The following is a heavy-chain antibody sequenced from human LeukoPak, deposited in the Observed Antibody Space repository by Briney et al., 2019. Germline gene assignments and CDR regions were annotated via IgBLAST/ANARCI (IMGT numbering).Heavy chain of an antibody. CDR2: ISYDGGNK. D-gene: IGHD4-23*01. Sequence: PGRSLRLSCAASGFTFSSYAMHWVRQAPGKGLEWVAVISYDGGNKYYADSVKGRFTISRDNSKNTLYLQMNSLRAEDTAVYYCARDRGGNSHDAFDIWGQGTMVTVSS. CDR3: ARDRGGNSHDAFDI. V-gene: IGHV3-30-3*01. J-gene: IGHJ3*02. CDR1: GFTFSSYA.